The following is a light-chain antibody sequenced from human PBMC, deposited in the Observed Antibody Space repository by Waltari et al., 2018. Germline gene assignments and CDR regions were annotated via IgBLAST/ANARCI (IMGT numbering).Light chain of an antibody. CDR3: QHYNSYSWT. CDR1: QSISSW. V-gene: IGKV1-5*03. J-gene: IGKJ1*01. Sequence: DIQMTQSPSTLSASVGDRVTITCRASQSISSWLAWYQQKPGKAPKLLIYKASSLESGVPSRFSGSGSGTEFTLTISSLQPDDFATYYCQHYNSYSWTFGQGTEVEIK. CDR2: KAS.